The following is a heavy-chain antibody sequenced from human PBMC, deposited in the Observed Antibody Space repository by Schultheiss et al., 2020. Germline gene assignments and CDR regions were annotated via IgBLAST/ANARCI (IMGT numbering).Heavy chain of an antibody. CDR3: ARGNDYVWGSYRPPDY. V-gene: IGHV4-61*02. J-gene: IGHJ4*02. D-gene: IGHD3-16*02. CDR2: IYTSGST. CDR1: GGSISSGSYY. Sequence: SETLSLTCTVSGGSISSGSYYWSWIRQPAGKGLEWIGRIYTSGSTNYNPSPKSRVTISVDTSKNQFSLKLSSVTAADTAVYYCARGNDYVWGSYRPPDYWGQGTLVTVSS.